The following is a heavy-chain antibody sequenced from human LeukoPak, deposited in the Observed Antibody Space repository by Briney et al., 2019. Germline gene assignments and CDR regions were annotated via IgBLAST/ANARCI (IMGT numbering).Heavy chain of an antibody. CDR2: IYYSGIS. V-gene: IGHV4-59*08. D-gene: IGHD3-9*01. J-gene: IGHJ4*02. Sequence: SETLSLTCTVSGGSISSYYWSWIRQPPGKGLEWIGYIYYSGISNYNPSLKSRVTISVDTSKNQFSLKLSSVTAADTAVYYCASSYYDILTGYFLGYWGQGTLVTVSS. CDR3: ASSYYDILTGYFLGY. CDR1: GGSISSYY.